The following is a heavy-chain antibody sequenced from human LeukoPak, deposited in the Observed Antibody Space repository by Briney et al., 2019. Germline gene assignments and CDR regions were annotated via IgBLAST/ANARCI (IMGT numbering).Heavy chain of an antibody. Sequence: GGSLRLSCAASGFTFSDYYMSWIRQAPGKGLERVSYISSSSSYTNYADSVKGRFTISRDNAKNSLYLQMNSLRAEDTAVYYCATGSRYSSGWYAGAFDYWGQGTLVTVSS. CDR2: ISSSSSYT. CDR3: ATGSRYSSGWYAGAFDY. CDR1: GFTFSDYY. V-gene: IGHV3-11*06. J-gene: IGHJ4*02. D-gene: IGHD6-19*01.